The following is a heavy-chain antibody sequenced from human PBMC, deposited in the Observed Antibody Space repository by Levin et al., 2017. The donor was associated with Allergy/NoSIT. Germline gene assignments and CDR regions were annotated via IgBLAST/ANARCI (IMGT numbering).Heavy chain of an antibody. CDR1: GFTVSSNY. J-gene: IGHJ4*02. Sequence: GGSLRLSCAASGFTVSSNYMSWVRQAPGKGLEWVSVIYSGGSTYYAESVKGRFTISRDNSENTLYLQMNSLRAEDTAVYYCARAPPPRYYDFWSGYYTPLGGQGTLVTVSS. CDR2: IYSGGST. D-gene: IGHD3-3*01. CDR3: ARAPPPRYYDFWSGYYTPL. V-gene: IGHV3-66*01.